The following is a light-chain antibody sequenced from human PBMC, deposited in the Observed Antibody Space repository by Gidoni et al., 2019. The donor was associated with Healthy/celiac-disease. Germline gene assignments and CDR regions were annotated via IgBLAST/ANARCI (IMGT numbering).Light chain of an antibody. CDR1: SSDVGGYNY. Sequence: QSALTQPRSVSGSPGQSVPISCTGTSSDVGGYNYVSWYQQHPGKAPKLMIYDVSKRPSGVPDRFSGSKSGNTASLTISGLQAEDEADYYCCSYAGSYTLGVFGTGTKVTVL. CDR2: DVS. CDR3: CSYAGSYTLGV. V-gene: IGLV2-11*01. J-gene: IGLJ1*01.